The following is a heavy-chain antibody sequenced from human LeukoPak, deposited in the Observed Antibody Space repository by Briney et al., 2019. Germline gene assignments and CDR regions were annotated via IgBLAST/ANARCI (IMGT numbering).Heavy chain of an antibody. J-gene: IGHJ4*02. V-gene: IGHV3-23*01. CDR2: ISGSGGST. CDR3: ARDPIRSSGYDDY. CDR1: GFTFSSYA. Sequence: GGSLRLSCAASGFTFSSYAMSWVRQAPGKGLEWVSAISGSGGSTYYADSVKGRFTISRDNAKNSLYLQMNSLRAEDTAVYYCARDPIRSSGYDDYWGQGTLVTVSS. D-gene: IGHD3-22*01.